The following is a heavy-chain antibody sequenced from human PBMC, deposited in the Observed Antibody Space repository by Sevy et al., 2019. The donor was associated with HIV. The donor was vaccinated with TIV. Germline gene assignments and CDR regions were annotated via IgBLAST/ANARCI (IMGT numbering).Heavy chain of an antibody. CDR3: ARALREYYYASSGYSFDAFDI. D-gene: IGHD3-22*01. J-gene: IGHJ3*02. V-gene: IGHV3-33*01. CDR1: GFTFSSYG. CDR2: IWYDGSNK. Sequence: GGSLRLSCAASGFTFSSYGMHWVRQAPGKGLEWVAVIWYDGSNKYYADSVKGRFTISRDNSKNTLYLQMNSLRAEDTAVYYCARALREYYYASSGYSFDAFDIWGQGTMVTVSS.